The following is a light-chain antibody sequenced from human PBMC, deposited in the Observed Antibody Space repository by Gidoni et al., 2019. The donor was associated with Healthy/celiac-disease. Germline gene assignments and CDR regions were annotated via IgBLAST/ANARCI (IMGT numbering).Light chain of an antibody. CDR3: NSWDSSGNHVV. CDR1: SLRSYY. J-gene: IGLJ2*01. V-gene: IGLV3-19*02. CDR2: GKN. Sequence: SSELTQDPAVSVALGQTVRITCQGDSLRSYYASWYQQKPGQAPVRVIYGKNNRPSGIPDRFSGSSSGTRASLTSTGAQAEDEADYYCNSWDSSGNHVVFGGGTKLTVL.